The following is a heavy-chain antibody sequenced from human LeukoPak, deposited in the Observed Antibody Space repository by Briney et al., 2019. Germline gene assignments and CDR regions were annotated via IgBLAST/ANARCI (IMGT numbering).Heavy chain of an antibody. Sequence: GGSLKISCKGSGYSFPSYWIGWVRQMPGKGLEWMGIIYPGDSDTRYSPSFQGQVTISADKSISTAYLQWSSLKASDTAMYYCARRIAVAGTPFDYWGQGTLVTVSS. CDR3: ARRIAVAGTPFDY. CDR1: GYSFPSYW. D-gene: IGHD6-19*01. V-gene: IGHV5-51*01. J-gene: IGHJ4*02. CDR2: IYPGDSDT.